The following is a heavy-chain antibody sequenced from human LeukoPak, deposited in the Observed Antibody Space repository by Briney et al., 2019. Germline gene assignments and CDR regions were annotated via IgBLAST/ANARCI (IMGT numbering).Heavy chain of an antibody. CDR3: AREKYDSELPDY. D-gene: IGHD5-24*01. CDR2: INPKSGAT. J-gene: IGHJ4*02. V-gene: IGHV1-2*02. CDR1: GYTFSDYY. Sequence: ASVKVSCKASGYTFSDYYMHWVRQAPGQELEWMGWINPKSGATNSAQKFQGRVTMTRDASISTVYMELSRLTSDDTAVYYCAREKYDSELPDYWGQGTLVTVSS.